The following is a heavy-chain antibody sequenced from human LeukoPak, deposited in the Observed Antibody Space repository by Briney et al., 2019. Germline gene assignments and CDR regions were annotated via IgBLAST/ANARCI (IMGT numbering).Heavy chain of an antibody. D-gene: IGHD3-22*01. CDR2: IHYSGST. Sequence: SETLSLTCTVSGGSINSYYWSWTRQPPGTGLEWIGYIHYSGSTNYNPSLKSRVTISVDASKNQFSLKLSSVTAADTAVYYCARVRDRSGYFYDFDYWGQGTLVTVSS. J-gene: IGHJ4*02. CDR3: ARVRDRSGYFYDFDY. V-gene: IGHV4-59*01. CDR1: GGSINSYY.